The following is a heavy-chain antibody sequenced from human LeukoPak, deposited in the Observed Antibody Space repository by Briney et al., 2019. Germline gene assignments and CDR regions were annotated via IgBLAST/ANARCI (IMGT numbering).Heavy chain of an antibody. J-gene: IGHJ4*02. Sequence: ASVKVSCKASGFTFTGDYMHWVRQAPGQGLEWMGWINPNSGGTNYAQKFQGRVTMTRDTSISTAYMELSRLRSDDTAVYYCARDIGAMVRGVYYFDYWGQGTLVTVSS. V-gene: IGHV1-2*02. CDR2: INPNSGGT. D-gene: IGHD3-10*01. CDR1: GFTFTGDY. CDR3: ARDIGAMVRGVYYFDY.